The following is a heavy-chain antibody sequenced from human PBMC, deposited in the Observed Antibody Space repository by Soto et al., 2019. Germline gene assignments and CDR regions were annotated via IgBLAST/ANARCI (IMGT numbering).Heavy chain of an antibody. CDR2: IIPIFGTA. CDR1: GGTFSSYA. CDR3: ARGLWYREVENIDY. Sequence: QVQLVQSGAEVKKPGSSVKVSCKASGGTFSSYAISWVRQAPGQGLEWMGGIIPIFGTANYAQKFQGRVTITADESTSRAYMELSSLRSEDTAVYYCARGLWYREVENIDYWGQGTLVTVAS. V-gene: IGHV1-69*01. D-gene: IGHD3-10*01. J-gene: IGHJ4*02.